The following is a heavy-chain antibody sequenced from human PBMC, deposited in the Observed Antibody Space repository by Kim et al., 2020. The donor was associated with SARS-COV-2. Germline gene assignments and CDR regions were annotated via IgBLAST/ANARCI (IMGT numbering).Heavy chain of an antibody. J-gene: IGHJ4*02. CDR2: IYYSGST. D-gene: IGHD3-10*01. CDR1: GGSISSSSYY. CDR3: ARRNGDYYGSGHYFDY. V-gene: IGHV4-39*01. Sequence: SETLSLTCTVSGGSISSSSYYWGWIRQPPGKGLEWIGSIYYSGSTYYNPSLKSRVTISVDTPKNQFSLKLSSVTAADTAVYYCARRNGDYYGSGHYFDYWGQGTLVTVSS.